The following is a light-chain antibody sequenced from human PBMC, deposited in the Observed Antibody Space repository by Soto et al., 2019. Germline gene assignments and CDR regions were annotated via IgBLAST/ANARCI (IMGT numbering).Light chain of an antibody. CDR2: GAS. J-gene: IGKJ3*01. CDR3: QQYNNWPPGT. CDR1: QSVGSN. V-gene: IGKV3-15*01. Sequence: EIVMTQSPATLSVSPGERVTLSCRARQSVGSNLAWYQQKPGQAPRLLIYGASTRATGIPARFSGSGSETEFTLTISSLQSEDFAVYYCQQYNNWPPGTFGPGTKVDIK.